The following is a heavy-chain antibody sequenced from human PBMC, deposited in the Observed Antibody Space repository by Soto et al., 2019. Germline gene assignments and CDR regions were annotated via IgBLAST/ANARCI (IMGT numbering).Heavy chain of an antibody. Sequence: SETLSLTCAVYGGSFSGYYWSWIRQPPGKGLEWIGEINHSGSTNYNPSLNSRVTISVDTSKNQFSLKLSSVTAADTAVYYCARGSRWMVRGVIRAYGMDVWGQGTTVTVSS. CDR3: ARGSRWMVRGVIRAYGMDV. J-gene: IGHJ6*02. CDR2: INHSGST. V-gene: IGHV4-34*01. CDR1: GGSFSGYY. D-gene: IGHD3-10*01.